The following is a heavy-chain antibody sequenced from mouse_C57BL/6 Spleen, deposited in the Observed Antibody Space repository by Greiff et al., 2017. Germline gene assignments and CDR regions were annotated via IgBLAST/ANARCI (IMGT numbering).Heavy chain of an antibody. D-gene: IGHD3-3*01. J-gene: IGHJ3*01. CDR2: IHPNRGST. Sequence: QVQLQQPGAELVKPGASVKLSCKASGYTFTSYWMHWVKQRPGQGLEWIGMIHPNRGSTNYNEKFKSKATLTVDKSSSTAYMQLSSLTSEDSAVYYCAREGGGTAWFAYWGQRTLVTVSA. CDR1: GYTFTSYW. V-gene: IGHV1-64*01. CDR3: AREGGGTAWFAY.